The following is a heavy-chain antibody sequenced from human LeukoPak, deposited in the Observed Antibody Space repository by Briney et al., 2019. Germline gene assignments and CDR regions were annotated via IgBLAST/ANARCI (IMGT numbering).Heavy chain of an antibody. CDR1: GYTFTSYD. D-gene: IGHD3-10*01. Sequence: ASVKVSCKASGYTFTSYDINWVRQATGQGLEWMGWMNPNSGNTGYAQKFQGRVTMTRNTSISTAYMELSSLRSEDTAVYYCARGVPNYYRSGNPFDPWGQRTLVTVSS. CDR2: MNPNSGNT. CDR3: ARGVPNYYRSGNPFDP. J-gene: IGHJ5*02. V-gene: IGHV1-8*01.